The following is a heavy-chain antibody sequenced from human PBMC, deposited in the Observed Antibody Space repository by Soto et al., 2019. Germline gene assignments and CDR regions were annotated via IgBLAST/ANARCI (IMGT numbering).Heavy chain of an antibody. CDR2: LYSGST. Sequence: QLQLQESGPGLVKPSETLSLTCAVSGASISRGGFHWGWIRQPPGQGLEWIGSLYSGSTYYNPSLTSRVTISADTSKNEFSLRLTSVTAADTAVYYCARRGSGHTFDYWGQGTLVTVSS. CDR3: ARRGSGHTFDY. J-gene: IGHJ4*02. CDR1: GASISRGGFH. D-gene: IGHD3-10*01. V-gene: IGHV4-39*01.